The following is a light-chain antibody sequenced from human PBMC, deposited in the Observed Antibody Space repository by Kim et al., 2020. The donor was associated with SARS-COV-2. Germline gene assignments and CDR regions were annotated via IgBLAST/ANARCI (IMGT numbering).Light chain of an antibody. CDR3: SSYTSSSTVV. J-gene: IGLJ2*01. CDR2: DVS. Sequence: TRIHVGDYYYVSWYQPPPGGAPNLLIYDVSNRPSGVSNRFSVSKSGNTASLTISGLQAEGEADYYCSSYTSSSTVVFGRGTQLTVL. CDR1: RIHVGDYYY. V-gene: IGLV2-14*03.